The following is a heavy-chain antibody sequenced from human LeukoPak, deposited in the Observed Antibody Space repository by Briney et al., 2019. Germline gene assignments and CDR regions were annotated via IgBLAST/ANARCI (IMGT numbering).Heavy chain of an antibody. CDR3: ARIRDGYNDAYDL. V-gene: IGHV1-46*01. J-gene: IGHJ3*01. Sequence: GASVKVSCKASGYTFTNSYIYWVRQDPGQVLEWMGLINPDGGNTNYAQNFQGKVTLPRDTSTSTVYMELSSLVSEDTAIYYCARIRDGYNDAYDLWGQGTVVTVPS. CDR1: GYTFTNSY. D-gene: IGHD5-24*01. CDR2: INPDGGNT.